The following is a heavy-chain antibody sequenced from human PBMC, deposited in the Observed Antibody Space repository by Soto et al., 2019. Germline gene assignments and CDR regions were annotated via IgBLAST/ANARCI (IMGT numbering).Heavy chain of an antibody. CDR3: ARDPYGMDV. CDR1: GGSVSSGSYY. Sequence: QVQLQESGPGLVKPWETLSLTCTVSGGSVSSGSYYWSWIRQPPGKGLEWIGYIYYSGSTNYNPSLKSRVTISVDSSKNQFSLKLSSVTAADTAVYYCARDPYGMDVWGQGTTVTVSS. J-gene: IGHJ6*02. V-gene: IGHV4-61*01. CDR2: IYYSGST.